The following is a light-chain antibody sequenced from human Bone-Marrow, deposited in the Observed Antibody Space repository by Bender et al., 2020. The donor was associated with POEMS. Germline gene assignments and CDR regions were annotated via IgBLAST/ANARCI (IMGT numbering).Light chain of an antibody. Sequence: SYEMTQPPSVSVSPGQTASIACSGDNLGKKYVSWYQQRPGQSPIVVISQDNKRPSGIPDRFSASNSGNTATLTISATQPMDEADYYCQTWDRDRAFFGSGTKVTVL. CDR2: QDN. CDR1: NLGKKY. J-gene: IGLJ1*01. V-gene: IGLV3-1*01. CDR3: QTWDRDRAF.